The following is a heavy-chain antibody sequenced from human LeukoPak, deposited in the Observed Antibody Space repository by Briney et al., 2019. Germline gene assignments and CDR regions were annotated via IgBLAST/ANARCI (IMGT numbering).Heavy chain of an antibody. Sequence: PGGSLRLSCAASGFPFSSYYMSWVRQAPGKGLEWVSYITSSSSTIYYADSVKGRFTTSRDNAKNSLYLQMNSLRDEDTAVYYCARDLGERYYFDYWGQGTLVTVSS. V-gene: IGHV3-48*02. J-gene: IGHJ4*02. D-gene: IGHD1-1*01. CDR1: GFPFSSYY. CDR3: ARDLGERYYFDY. CDR2: ITSSSSTI.